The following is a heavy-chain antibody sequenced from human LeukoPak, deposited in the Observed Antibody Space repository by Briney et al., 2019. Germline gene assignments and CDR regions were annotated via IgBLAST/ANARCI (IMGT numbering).Heavy chain of an antibody. V-gene: IGHV3-30*02. CDR3: AKSHITMIVVVIDAFDI. CDR2: IRYDGSNK. CDR1: GFTFSSYS. D-gene: IGHD3-22*01. J-gene: IGHJ3*02. Sequence: PGGSLRLSCAASGFTFSSYSMIWVRQAPGKGLEWVAFIRYDGSNKYYADSVKGRFTISRDNSKNTLYLQMNSLRAEDTAVYYCAKSHITMIVVVIDAFDIWGQGTMVTVSS.